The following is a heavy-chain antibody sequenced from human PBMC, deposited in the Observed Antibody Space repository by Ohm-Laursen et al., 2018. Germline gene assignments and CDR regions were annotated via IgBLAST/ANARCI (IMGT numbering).Heavy chain of an antibody. CDR1: GFTFYDYA. Sequence: SLRLSCAASGFTFYDYAIHWVRQAPGKGLEWVSGVSWNSDTTGYAVSVKGRFTITRDNAKNSVYLQMNSLRPEDTALYYCAKARSPGSYFLPFDVWGQGAMVTVSS. V-gene: IGHV3-9*01. D-gene: IGHD1-26*01. CDR3: AKARSPGSYFLPFDV. J-gene: IGHJ3*01. CDR2: VSWNSDTT.